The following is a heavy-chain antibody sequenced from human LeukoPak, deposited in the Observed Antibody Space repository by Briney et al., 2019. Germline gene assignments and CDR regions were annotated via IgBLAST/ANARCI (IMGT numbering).Heavy chain of an antibody. CDR2: INSDGSST. CDR1: GFTFSSYW. Sequence: GGSLRLSCAASGFTFSSYWMHWVRQAPGKGLVWVSRINSDGSSTSYADSAKGRFTISRDNAKNTLYLQMNSLRAEDTALYYCAKDMGYDSRNDAFDIWGQGTMVTVSS. D-gene: IGHD3-22*01. V-gene: IGHV3-74*01. J-gene: IGHJ3*02. CDR3: AKDMGYDSRNDAFDI.